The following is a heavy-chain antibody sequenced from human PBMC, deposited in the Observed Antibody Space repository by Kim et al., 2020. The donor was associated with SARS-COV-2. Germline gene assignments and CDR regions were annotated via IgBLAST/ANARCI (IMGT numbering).Heavy chain of an antibody. CDR2: ISGSGGST. V-gene: IGHV3-23*01. CDR3: AKAKRNCSSTSCFVYYYYGMDV. D-gene: IGHD2-2*01. CDR1: GFTFSSYA. J-gene: IGHJ6*02. Sequence: GGSLRLSCAASGFTFSSYAMSWVRQAPGKGLEWVSAISGSGGSTYYADSVKGRFTISRDNSKNTLYLQMNSLRAEDTAVYYCAKAKRNCSSTSCFVYYYYGMDVWGQGTTVTVSS.